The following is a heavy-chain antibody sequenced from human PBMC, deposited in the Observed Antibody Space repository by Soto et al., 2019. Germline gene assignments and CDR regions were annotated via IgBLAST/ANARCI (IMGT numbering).Heavy chain of an antibody. D-gene: IGHD6-13*01. Sequence: QVQLQESGPGVVKPSETLSLTCIVSGVSITSAFYYWGWVRQTPGKGLEWIGSTHYKGSTYYDLSLYSRITTSVAASKSQFSLKLTSVNAADTAVYSCVRHRAAAETNWPTYYFDYWGHGTLVTVSS. J-gene: IGHJ4*01. CDR2: THYKGST. CDR1: GVSITSAFYY. CDR3: VRHRAAAETNWPTYYFDY. V-gene: IGHV4-39*01.